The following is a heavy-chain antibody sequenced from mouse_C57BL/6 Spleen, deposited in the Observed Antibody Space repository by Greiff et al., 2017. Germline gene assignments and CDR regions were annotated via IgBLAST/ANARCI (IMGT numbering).Heavy chain of an antibody. CDR1: GYAFSSSW. V-gene: IGHV1-82*01. D-gene: IGHD2-2*01. Sequence: QVQLQQSGPELVKPGASVKISCKASGYAFSSSWMNWVKQRPGKGLEWIGRIYPGDGDTNYNGKFKGKATLTADKSSSTAYMQLSSLTSEDSAVYFCVYGYPTWFAYWGQGTLVTVSA. CDR2: IYPGDGDT. J-gene: IGHJ3*01. CDR3: VYGYPTWFAY.